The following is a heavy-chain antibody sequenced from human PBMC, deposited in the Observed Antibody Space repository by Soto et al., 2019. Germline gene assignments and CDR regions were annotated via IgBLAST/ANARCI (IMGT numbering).Heavy chain of an antibody. J-gene: IGHJ4*02. CDR3: AKSNVLAGLVYFDN. V-gene: IGHV3-23*01. Sequence: EGSLRLSCADSGFAFSSHAMNWVRQAPGKGLGWVSAISGSGGSTLYAHSVDSRFSITTDNTKNMLHLQMNSLRAEVKAVYYCAKSNVLAGLVYFDNWGQGTLVTVSS. D-gene: IGHD2-8*01. CDR1: GFAFSSHA. CDR2: ISGSGGST.